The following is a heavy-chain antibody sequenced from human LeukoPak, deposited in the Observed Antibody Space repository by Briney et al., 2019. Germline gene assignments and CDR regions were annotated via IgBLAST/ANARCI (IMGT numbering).Heavy chain of an antibody. CDR3: ARVGGTNYHYYGMDV. CDR2: IYNSGST. D-gene: IGHD2-2*01. Sequence: PSETLSLTCTVSGGSISSYYWSWIRQPPGKGLEWIGYIYNSGSTNHNPSLKSRVTISVDTSKNQFSLKLSSVTAADTAVYYCARVGGTNYHYYGMDVWGQGTTVTVSS. V-gene: IGHV4-59*01. CDR1: GGSISSYY. J-gene: IGHJ6*02.